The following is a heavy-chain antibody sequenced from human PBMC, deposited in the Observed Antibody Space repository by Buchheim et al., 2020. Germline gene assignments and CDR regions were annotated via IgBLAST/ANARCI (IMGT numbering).Heavy chain of an antibody. V-gene: IGHV1-2*02. Sequence: QVQLVQSGAEVKKPGASVKVSCKASGYTFTGYYMHWVRQAPGQGLEWMGWINPNSGGTNYAQKVQGRVTMTRDTSISTAYMELSRLRSDDTAVYYCARDKELLGYSSGWYAGGWQWGQGTL. CDR3: ARDKELLGYSSGWYAGGWQ. D-gene: IGHD6-19*01. CDR1: GYTFTGYY. CDR2: INPNSGGT. J-gene: IGHJ4*02.